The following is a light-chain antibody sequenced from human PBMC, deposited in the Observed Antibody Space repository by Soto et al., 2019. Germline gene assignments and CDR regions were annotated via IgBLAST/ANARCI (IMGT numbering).Light chain of an antibody. CDR3: QVWDSGSAHVF. CDR2: SDT. V-gene: IGLV3-21*01. CDR1: NIGSKG. Sequence: SYELTQSPSVSVAPGETARISCGGNNIGSKGVHWYQQKPGQAPVLVIYSDTDLPPVIPERFSGSNSANMATLTISRVEAGDEADYYCQVWDSGSAHVFFGGGTQLTVL. J-gene: IGLJ2*01.